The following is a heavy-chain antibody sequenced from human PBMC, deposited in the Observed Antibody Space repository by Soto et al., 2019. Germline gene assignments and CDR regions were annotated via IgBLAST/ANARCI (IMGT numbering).Heavy chain of an antibody. D-gene: IGHD5-18*01. CDR2: INHSGST. J-gene: IGHJ6*02. CDR3: ARAGYSYGPRYYHYGMDV. Sequence: PSETLSLTCAVYGGSFSGYYWSWIRQPPGKGLEWIGEINHSGSTNYNPSLKSRVTISVDTSKNQFSLKLSSVTAADTAVYYCARAGYSYGPRYYHYGMDVWGQGTTVTVSS. CDR1: GGSFSGYY. V-gene: IGHV4-34*01.